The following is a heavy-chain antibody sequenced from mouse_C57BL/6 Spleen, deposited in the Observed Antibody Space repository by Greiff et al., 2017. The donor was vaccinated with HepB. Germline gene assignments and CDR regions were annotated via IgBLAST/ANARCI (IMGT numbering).Heavy chain of an antibody. D-gene: IGHD2-4*01. J-gene: IGHJ2*01. CDR1: GYAFSSSW. CDR3: ARGEDYDG. V-gene: IGHV1-82*01. Sequence: QVQLQQSGPELVKPGASVKISCKASGYAFSSSWMNWVKQRPGKGLEWIGRIYPGDGDTNYNGKFKGKATLTADKSSSTAYMQLSSLTSEDSAVYFCARGEDYDGWGQGTTLTVSS. CDR2: IYPGDGDT.